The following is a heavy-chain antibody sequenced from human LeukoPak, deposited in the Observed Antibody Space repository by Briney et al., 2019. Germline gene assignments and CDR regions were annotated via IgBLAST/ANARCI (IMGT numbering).Heavy chain of an antibody. J-gene: IGHJ4*02. CDR2: IRSKVYGGTT. CDR1: GFTFGDYV. CDR3: TRDYGGFHY. Sequence: GGSLRLSCRASGFTFGDYVLTWVRQAPGKGLEWVGFIRSKVYGGTTEYAASVKGRFIISRDDSKSIAYLQMNSLKTEDTAVYYCTRDYGGFHYWGQGTLVTVSS. D-gene: IGHD4-23*01. V-gene: IGHV3-49*04.